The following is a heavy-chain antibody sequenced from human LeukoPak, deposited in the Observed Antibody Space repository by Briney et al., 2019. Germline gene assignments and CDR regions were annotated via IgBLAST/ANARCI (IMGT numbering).Heavy chain of an antibody. J-gene: IGHJ4*02. CDR1: GYILTTYG. V-gene: IGHV1-18*01. CDR2: ISAYNGNT. Sequence: ASVKVSCKASGYILTTYGFSWVRQAPGQGLEWMGWISAYNGNTYYAQNLQGRVTMTTDTSTSTAYMELRSLRSDDTAVYYCARVIGVAGVDYWGQGTLVTVSS. D-gene: IGHD6-19*01. CDR3: ARVIGVAGVDY.